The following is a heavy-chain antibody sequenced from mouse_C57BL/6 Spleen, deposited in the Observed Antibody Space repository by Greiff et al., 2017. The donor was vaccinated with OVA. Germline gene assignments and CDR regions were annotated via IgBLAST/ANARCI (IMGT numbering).Heavy chain of an antibody. J-gene: IGHJ1*03. CDR1: GYAFSSYW. CDR3: ARSGGGLYWYFDV. V-gene: IGHV1-80*01. CDR2: IYPGDGDP. D-gene: IGHD3-1*01. Sequence: VKLMESGAELVKPGASVKISCKASGYAFSSYWMNWVKQRPGKGLEWIGQIYPGDGDPNYNGKFKGKATLTADKSSSTAYMQLSSLTSEDSAVSFCARSGGGLYWYFDVWGTGTTVTVSS.